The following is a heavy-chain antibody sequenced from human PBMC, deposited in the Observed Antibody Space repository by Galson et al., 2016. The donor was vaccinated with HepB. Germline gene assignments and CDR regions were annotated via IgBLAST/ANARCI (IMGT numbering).Heavy chain of an antibody. J-gene: IGHJ4*02. Sequence: SLRLSCAVSGLSINSNYMTWVRQAPGKGLEWVSFLYSSGNTYCADSVKGRFTFSRDNSKNTLYLQMTSLTVDDTAVYYCARQDFAGVYFDYWGQGTLVTVSS. CDR1: GLSINSNY. CDR2: LYSSGNT. CDR3: ARQDFAGVYFDY. D-gene: IGHD7-27*01. V-gene: IGHV3-66*04.